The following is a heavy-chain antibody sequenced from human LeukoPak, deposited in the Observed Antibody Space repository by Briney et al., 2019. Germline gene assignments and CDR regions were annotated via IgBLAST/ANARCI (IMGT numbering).Heavy chain of an antibody. CDR2: ISSGGSIK. D-gene: IGHD2-2*01. V-gene: IGHV3-48*04. Sequence: GGSLRLSCAASGFTFSSYGMHWVRQAPGKGLEWVSHISSGGSIKYYADSLKGRFTISRDNAKTSLYLQMNSLRAEDTAVYYCARRYCSSTDCLFDYWGQGTLVTVSS. J-gene: IGHJ4*02. CDR1: GFTFSSYG. CDR3: ARRYCSSTDCLFDY.